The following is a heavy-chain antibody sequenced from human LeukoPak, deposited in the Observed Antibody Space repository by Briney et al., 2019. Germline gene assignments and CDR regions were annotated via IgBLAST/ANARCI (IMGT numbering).Heavy chain of an antibody. CDR2: INPSGGST. CDR3: ARDIVVVPAILGLGGMDV. J-gene: IGHJ6*02. D-gene: IGHD2-2*01. V-gene: IGHV1-46*01. CDR1: GYTFTSYY. Sequence: GASVKVSCKASGYTFTSYYMHWVRQAPGQGLEWMGIINPSGGSTSYAQKFQGRVTMTRDTSTSTVYMELSSLRSEDTAVYYCARDIVVVPAILGLGGMDVWGQGTTVTVS.